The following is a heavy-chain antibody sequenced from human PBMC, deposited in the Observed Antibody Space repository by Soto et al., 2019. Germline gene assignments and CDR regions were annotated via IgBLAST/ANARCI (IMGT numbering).Heavy chain of an antibody. CDR3: AKPPFFYSSSWYFDY. J-gene: IGHJ4*02. CDR2: ISGSGGST. D-gene: IGHD6-13*01. Sequence: PGGSLRLSCAASGFTFSSYAMSWVRQAPGKGLEWVSAISGSGGSTYYADSVKGWFTISRDNSKNTLYLQMNSLRAEDTAVYYCAKPPFFYSSSWYFDYWGQGTLVTVSS. CDR1: GFTFSSYA. V-gene: IGHV3-23*01.